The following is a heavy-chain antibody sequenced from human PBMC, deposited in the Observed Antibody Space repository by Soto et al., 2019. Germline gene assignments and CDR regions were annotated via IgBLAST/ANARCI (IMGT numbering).Heavy chain of an antibody. V-gene: IGHV4-30-4*01. Sequence: SETLSLTCTVSGGSISSGDYYWSWIRQPPGKGLEWIGYIYYSGGTYYNPSLKSRVTISVDTSKNQFSLKLSSVTAADTAVYYCARVEGITYYDILSGYYADYWGQGTLVTVSS. CDR3: ARVEGITYYDILSGYYADY. CDR2: IYYSGGT. J-gene: IGHJ4*01. D-gene: IGHD3-9*01. CDR1: GGSISSGDYY.